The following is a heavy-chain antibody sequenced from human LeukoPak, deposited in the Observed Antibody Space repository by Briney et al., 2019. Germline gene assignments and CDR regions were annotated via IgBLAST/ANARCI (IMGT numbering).Heavy chain of an antibody. J-gene: IGHJ4*02. D-gene: IGHD2-15*01. CDR2: INPNSGGT. CDR1: GYTFTGYY. V-gene: IGHV1-2*02. Sequence: ASVKVSCKASGYTFTGYYMHWVRQAPGQGLEWMGWINPNSGGTNYAQKFQGRVTMTRDTSISTAYMGLSRLRSDDTAVYYCARYCSGGSCSTGLDYWGQGTLVTVSS. CDR3: ARYCSGGSCSTGLDY.